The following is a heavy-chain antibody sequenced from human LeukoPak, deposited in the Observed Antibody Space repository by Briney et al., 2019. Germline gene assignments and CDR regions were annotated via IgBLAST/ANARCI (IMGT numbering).Heavy chain of an antibody. D-gene: IGHD1-14*01. J-gene: IGHJ5*02. CDR1: GHTFTTYY. CDR3: AKETPNTGWFDP. V-gene: IGHV1-46*01. Sequence: VASVKVSCKASGHTFTTYYVHLVRQAPGQGLEWMGVINPSGDGTNYPQRFQGGVTLTRDTSTSTVYMELSSLRSEDTAIYYCAKETPNTGWFDPWGQGTLVTVSS. CDR2: INPSGDGT.